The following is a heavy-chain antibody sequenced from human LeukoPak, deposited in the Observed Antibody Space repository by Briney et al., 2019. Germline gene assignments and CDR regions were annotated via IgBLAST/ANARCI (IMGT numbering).Heavy chain of an antibody. D-gene: IGHD6-13*01. J-gene: IGHJ4*02. CDR2: IYYSGST. Sequence: SETLSLTCTVSGGSISSTSHYWGWIRQPPGKGLEWIGSIYYSGSTYYNPSLKSRVTISVDTSKNQFSLRLSFVTAADMAVYFCARLGYSVSWTDCWGQGTLVTVSS. V-gene: IGHV4-39*01. CDR1: GGSISSTSHY. CDR3: ARLGYSVSWTDC.